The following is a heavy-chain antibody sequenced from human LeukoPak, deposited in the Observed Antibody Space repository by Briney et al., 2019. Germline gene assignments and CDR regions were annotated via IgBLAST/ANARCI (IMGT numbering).Heavy chain of an antibody. V-gene: IGHV3-7*01. CDR3: ARDSSPQQQLVTASSLDY. Sequence: GGSLRLXCAASGFTYSSYWMSWVRQAPGKGLESVANIKQDGSEKYYVDSVKGRFTISRDNAKNSLYLQMNSLRAEDTAVYYCARDSSPQQQLVTASSLDYWGQGTLVTVSS. D-gene: IGHD6-13*01. CDR2: IKQDGSEK. CDR1: GFTYSSYW. J-gene: IGHJ4*02.